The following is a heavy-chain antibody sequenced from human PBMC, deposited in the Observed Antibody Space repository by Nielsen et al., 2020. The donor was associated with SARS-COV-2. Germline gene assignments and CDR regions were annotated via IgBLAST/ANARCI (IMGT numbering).Heavy chain of an antibody. J-gene: IGHJ6*02. CDR3: AREGDDWALDV. V-gene: IGHV4-4*02. Sequence: SETLSLTCAVSGDSISSSNWWSWVRQAPGKGLEWIGEVYHSGSTIYNPSLKSRVTISQDKSKNQFSLKLSSVTAADTAVYYCAREGDDWALDVWGQGTTVTVS. D-gene: IGHD3-9*01. CDR1: GDSISSSNW. CDR2: VYHSGST.